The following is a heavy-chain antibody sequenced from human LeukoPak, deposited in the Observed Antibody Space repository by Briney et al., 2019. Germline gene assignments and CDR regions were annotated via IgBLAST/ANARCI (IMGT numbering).Heavy chain of an antibody. CDR2: IYTSGST. CDR3: ARDLLSVRGGYFDL. Sequence: SETLSLTRTVSAGSNSSYYWSWIRQPAGKGLEWIGRIYTSGSTNYDPSLKGRVTMSVDTSKNQCSLKLSSVTAADTAVYYCARDLLSVRGGYFDLWGRGTLVTVSS. CDR1: AGSNSSYY. V-gene: IGHV4-4*07. J-gene: IGHJ2*01. D-gene: IGHD3-10*01.